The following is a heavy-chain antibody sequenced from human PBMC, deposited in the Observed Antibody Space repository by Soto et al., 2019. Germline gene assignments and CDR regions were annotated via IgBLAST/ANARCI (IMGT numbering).Heavy chain of an antibody. CDR1: GGTFSSYA. CDR3: ARGPYSYGDRDAFDI. J-gene: IGHJ3*02. Sequence: GASVKVSCKASGGTFSSYAISWVRQAPGQGLEWMGGIIPIFGTANYAQKFQGRVTITADESTSTAYMELSSLRSEDTAVYYCARGPYSYGDRDAFDIWGQGTMVTVSS. CDR2: IIPIFGTA. D-gene: IGHD5-18*01. V-gene: IGHV1-69*13.